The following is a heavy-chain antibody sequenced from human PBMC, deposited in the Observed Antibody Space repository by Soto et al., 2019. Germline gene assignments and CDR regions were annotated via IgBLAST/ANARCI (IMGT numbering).Heavy chain of an antibody. CDR1: GGSVRAPDW. J-gene: IGHJ5*01. Sequence: SETLSLTCTLSGGSVRAPDWWNWVRQSPDKGLEWIAEVHISGHSNYNPSLRSRVSVSIDSSKNQFYLNLNSVTAADTAIYYCARVRQGCSANNCYFDPWGQGTQVTSPQ. CDR3: ARVRQGCSANNCYFDP. CDR2: VHISGHS. V-gene: IGHV4-4*02. D-gene: IGHD1-1*01.